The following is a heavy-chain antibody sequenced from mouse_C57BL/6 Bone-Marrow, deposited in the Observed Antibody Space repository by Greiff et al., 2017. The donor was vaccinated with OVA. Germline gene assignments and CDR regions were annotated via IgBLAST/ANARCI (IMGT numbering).Heavy chain of an antibody. D-gene: IGHD2-2*01. Sequence: EVKLMESGGGLVQPGGSMKLSCVASGFTFSNYWMNWVRQSPEKGLEWVAQIRLKSDNYATHYAESVTGGFTISREDSKSSVYLQMNNLRAEATGIYYCTDGYDGGWCAYGGKGTLVTVSA. CDR2: IRLKSDNYAT. V-gene: IGHV6-3*01. CDR1: GFTFSNYW. J-gene: IGHJ3*01. CDR3: TDGYDGGWCAY.